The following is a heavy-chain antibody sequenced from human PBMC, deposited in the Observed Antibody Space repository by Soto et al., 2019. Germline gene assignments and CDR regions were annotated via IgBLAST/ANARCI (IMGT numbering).Heavy chain of an antibody. D-gene: IGHD2-2*01. CDR3: ARSGRSRYVGSNWFDP. J-gene: IGHJ5*02. CDR2: INHSGST. CDR1: GGSFSGYY. Sequence: SETLSLTCAVYGGSFSGYYWSWIRQPPGKGLEWIGEINHSGSTNYNPSLKSRVTISVDTSKNQFSLKLSSVTAADTAVYYCARSGRSRYVGSNWFDPWGQGTLVTVS. V-gene: IGHV4-34*01.